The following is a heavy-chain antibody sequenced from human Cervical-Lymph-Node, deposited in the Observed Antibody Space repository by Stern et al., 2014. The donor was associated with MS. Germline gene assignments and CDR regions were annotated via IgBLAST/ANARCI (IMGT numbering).Heavy chain of an antibody. D-gene: IGHD3-22*01. CDR3: AKDRGMIVVVTYSLDS. V-gene: IGHV3-30*18. CDR1: GFTFTTYA. Sequence: VQLVESGGNVVKPGASLRVSCVASGFTFTTYAMHWVRQAPGHGLEWLGVISYDGSNAYYADSVKGRFTISRDNSKNTLYLQLNSLRAEDTAVYFCAKDRGMIVVVTYSLDSWGQGTLVTVSS. J-gene: IGHJ4*02. CDR2: ISYDGSNA.